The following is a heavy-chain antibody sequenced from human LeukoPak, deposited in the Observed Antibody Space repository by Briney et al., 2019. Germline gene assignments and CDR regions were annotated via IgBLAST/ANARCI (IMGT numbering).Heavy chain of an antibody. CDR3: AKDRSSGPHYYYGMDV. D-gene: IGHD3-22*01. CDR2: VSYLGDDQ. J-gene: IGHJ6*02. Sequence: TGGSLRLSCAASGFTFSSYGIHWVRQSPGKGLEGVAVVSYLGDDQFYAESVKGRFTISRDNSKKTVFLQMNSLRGEDTAVYYCAKDRSSGPHYYYGMDVWGRGTTVIVSS. V-gene: IGHV3-30*18. CDR1: GFTFSSYG.